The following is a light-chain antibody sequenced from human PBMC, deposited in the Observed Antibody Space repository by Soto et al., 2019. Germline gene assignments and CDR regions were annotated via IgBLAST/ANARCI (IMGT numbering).Light chain of an antibody. CDR3: QQYNSYPWT. CDR2: KAS. Sequence: DIKMTQSTSTLSASVGDRVTITCRASQSISSWLAWYQQKPGKAPKLLIYKASSLESGVPSRFSGSGSGTEFTLTISSLQPDDFATYYCQQYNSYPWTFVQGTKVEIK. J-gene: IGKJ1*01. V-gene: IGKV1-5*03. CDR1: QSISSW.